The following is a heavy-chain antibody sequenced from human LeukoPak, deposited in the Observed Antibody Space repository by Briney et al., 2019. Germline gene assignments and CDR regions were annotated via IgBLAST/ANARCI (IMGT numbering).Heavy chain of an antibody. D-gene: IGHD5-24*01. J-gene: IGHJ4*02. CDR1: GYRFTSYL. CDR2: IYPGDSDT. Sequence: GESLKTSCKCSGYRFTSYLIAWVRPMPGKGLEWMGIIYPGDSDTRYSPSSQSQVTISVDKSTSTAYLQWSGLKASDTGMYYCARQDGDAGYYFDYWGQGTLVTVS. CDR3: ARQDGDAGYYFDY. V-gene: IGHV5-51*01.